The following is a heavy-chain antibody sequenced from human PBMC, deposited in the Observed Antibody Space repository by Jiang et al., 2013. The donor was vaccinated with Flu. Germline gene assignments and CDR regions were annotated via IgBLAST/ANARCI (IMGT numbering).Heavy chain of an antibody. J-gene: IGHJ5*02. CDR1: TGYF. D-gene: IGHD4-17*01. Sequence: TGYFIHWVRQAPGQGLEWMGSINPNSGGTNYAQNFQGRVSMTSDTSRRTAYMEPRRMGSDDTAIYYCARGPPPHYGDYVWLDPWGQGTLVTVS. CDR3: ARGPPPHYGDYVWLDP. CDR2: INPNSGGT. V-gene: IGHV1-2*02.